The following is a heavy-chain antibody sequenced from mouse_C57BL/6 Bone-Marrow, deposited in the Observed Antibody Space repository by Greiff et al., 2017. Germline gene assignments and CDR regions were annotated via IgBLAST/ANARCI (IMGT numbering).Heavy chain of an antibody. D-gene: IGHD2-10*01. CDR2: IHPNSGST. V-gene: IGHV1-64*01. CDR1: GYTFTSYW. Sequence: VQLQQPGAELVKPGASVKLSCKASGYTFTSYWMHWVKQRPGQGLEWIGMIHPNSGSTNSNEKFKSKATLTVDKSSSTSYMQLSSLTSEDSAVYYCARSYYGNYLYYAMDYWGQGTSVTVSS. J-gene: IGHJ4*01. CDR3: ARSYYGNYLYYAMDY.